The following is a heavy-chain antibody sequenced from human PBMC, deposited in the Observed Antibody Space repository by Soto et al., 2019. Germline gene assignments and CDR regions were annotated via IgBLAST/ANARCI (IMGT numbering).Heavy chain of an antibody. CDR1: GFTFSSYA. V-gene: IGHV3-23*01. J-gene: IGHJ4*02. Sequence: DVQLFESGGGLVQPEGSLRLSCAASGFTFSSYAMGWVRQGPGKGLEWVAVVSIGGSTHYADSVRGRFTISRDNSKNTLSLQMNSLTDEDTAVYFCAKRRGAGGHFDYWGQGALVTVSS. CDR2: VSIGGST. CDR3: AKRRGAGGHFDY. D-gene: IGHD2-15*01.